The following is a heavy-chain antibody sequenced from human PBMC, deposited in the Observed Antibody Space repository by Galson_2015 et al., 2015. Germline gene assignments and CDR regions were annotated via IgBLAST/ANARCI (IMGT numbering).Heavy chain of an antibody. J-gene: IGHJ4*02. CDR3: ASPRFLLRF. V-gene: IGHV3-48*03. CDR1: GFTFSSYE. Sequence: SLRLSCAASGFTFSSYEMNWVRQAPGKGLEWISYISSSGDTIYYADSVRGRFTISRDNAKNSLYLQMNSLRAEDTAVYYCASPRFLLRFWGQGTLVTVSS. D-gene: IGHD3-3*01. CDR2: ISSSGDTI.